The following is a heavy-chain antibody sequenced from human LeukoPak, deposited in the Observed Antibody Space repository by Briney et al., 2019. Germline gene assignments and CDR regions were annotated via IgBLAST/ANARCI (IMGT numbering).Heavy chain of an antibody. CDR1: GGSISSSSYY. CDR2: IYYSGST. V-gene: IGHV4-39*01. CDR3: ARRLAGTEDY. D-gene: IGHD6-13*01. Sequence: PSETLSLTCTVSGGSISSSSYYWGWIRQPPGKGLEWIGSIYYSGSTYYNPSLKSRITISVDTSKNQFSLKLSSVTAADTAVYYCARRLAGTEDYWGQGTLVTVSS. J-gene: IGHJ4*02.